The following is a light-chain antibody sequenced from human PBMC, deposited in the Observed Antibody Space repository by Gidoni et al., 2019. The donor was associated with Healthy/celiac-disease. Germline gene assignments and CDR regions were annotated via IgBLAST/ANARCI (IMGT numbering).Light chain of an antibody. Sequence: QSPSSLSASVGDRVTITCQARQDISNYLNWYQQKPGKAPKLLIYDASNLETGVPSRFSGSGSGTDFTFTISSLQPEDIATYYCQQYDNLPPYTFGQGTKLEIK. CDR1: QDISNY. CDR3: QQYDNLPPYT. V-gene: IGKV1-33*01. J-gene: IGKJ2*01. CDR2: DAS.